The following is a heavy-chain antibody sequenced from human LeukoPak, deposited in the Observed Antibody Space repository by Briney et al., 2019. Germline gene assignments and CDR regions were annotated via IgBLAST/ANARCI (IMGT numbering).Heavy chain of an antibody. CDR3: ARGSSYYDFWSGYYTDDYYYYYMDV. CDR2: IYYSGST. J-gene: IGHJ6*03. D-gene: IGHD3-3*01. Sequence: SETLSLTCTVSGGSISSYYWSWIRQPPGKGLEWIGYIYYSGSTNYNPSLKSRVTISVDTSKNQFSLKLSPVTAADTAVYYCARGSSYYDFWSGYYTDDYYYYYMDVWGKGTTVTVSS. V-gene: IGHV4-59*01. CDR1: GGSISSYY.